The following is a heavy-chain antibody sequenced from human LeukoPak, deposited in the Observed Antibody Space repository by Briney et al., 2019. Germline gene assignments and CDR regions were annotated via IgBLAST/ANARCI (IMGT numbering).Heavy chain of an antibody. J-gene: IGHJ5*02. CDR2: IRDDGSIK. CDR1: GFTFNNYG. Sequence: PGGSLRLSCAPSGFTFNNYGMHWVRQAPGKGLEWVAFIRDDGSIKYYADSVKGRFIISRDNSKNTMYLQMNSLRTEDTALYYCHCSGGNCYKPWGQGTLVTVSS. CDR3: HCSGGNCYKP. D-gene: IGHD2-15*01. V-gene: IGHV3-30*02.